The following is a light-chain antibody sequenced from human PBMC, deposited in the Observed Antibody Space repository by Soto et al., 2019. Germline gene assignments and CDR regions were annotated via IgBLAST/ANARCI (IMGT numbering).Light chain of an antibody. CDR3: QQSYSTPPT. J-gene: IGKJ4*01. V-gene: IGKV1-39*01. CDR2: AAS. CDR1: QSINKY. Sequence: DIQMTQSPSSLSASVGDRVTITCRASQSINKYLNWYQQKPGKAPKFLIYAASSLQSGVPSRFSGSGYGTDFTLTISSLQPEDFATYYCQQSYSTPPTFGGGTKVEIK.